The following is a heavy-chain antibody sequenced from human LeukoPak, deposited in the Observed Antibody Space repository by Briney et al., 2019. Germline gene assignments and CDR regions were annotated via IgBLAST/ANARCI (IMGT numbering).Heavy chain of an antibody. D-gene: IGHD3-22*01. CDR1: GFTFSNAW. V-gene: IGHV3-15*01. Sequence: PGGSLRLSCAASGFTFSNAWMSWVRQAPGKGLEWVGRIKSKTDGGTTDYAAPVKGRFTISRDDSKNTLYLQMNSLKTEDTAVYYCTTKYYYDSSGSDYWGQGTLVTVSS. CDR3: TTKYYYDSSGSDY. J-gene: IGHJ4*02. CDR2: IKSKTDGGTT.